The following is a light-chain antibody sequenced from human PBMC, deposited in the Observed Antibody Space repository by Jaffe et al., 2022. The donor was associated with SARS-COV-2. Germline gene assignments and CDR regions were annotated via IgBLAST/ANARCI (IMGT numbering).Light chain of an antibody. CDR1: QNIDVY. J-gene: IGKJ2*01. V-gene: IGKV1-5*03. CDR2: KAS. CDR3: QQYNSILRT. Sequence: DFQMTQSPSTLSASVGDRVTITCRASQNIDVYLAWYQQKPGKAPKLLIYKASNLESGVPSRFSGSGSGTDFTLTISSLQPDDFATYYCQQYNSILRTFGQGTKLEIK.